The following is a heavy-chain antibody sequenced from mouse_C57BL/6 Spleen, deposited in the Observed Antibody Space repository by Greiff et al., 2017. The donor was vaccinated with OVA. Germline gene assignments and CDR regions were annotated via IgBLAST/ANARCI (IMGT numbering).Heavy chain of an antibody. V-gene: IGHV1-59*01. CDR1: GYTFTSYW. CDR3: VPNYYGSSYGDD. D-gene: IGHD1-1*01. CDR2: IDPSDSYT. J-gene: IGHJ2*01. Sequence: QVQLQQPGAELVRPGTSVKLSCKASGYTFTSYWMHWVKQRPGQGLAWIGVIDPSDSYTNYHQKFKGKATLTVDTSSSTAYMQLSSLTAEDSAVYYWVPNYYGSSYGDDWGQGTTLTVSS.